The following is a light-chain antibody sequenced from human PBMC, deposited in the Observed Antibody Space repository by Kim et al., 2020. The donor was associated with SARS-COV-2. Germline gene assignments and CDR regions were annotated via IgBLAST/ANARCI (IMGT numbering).Light chain of an antibody. J-gene: IGLJ1*01. Sequence: SPGQYVTLSCTGTTNDVGAFNSVSWYQQHPGKAPKVIIYNFINRPSGVPDRFSGSRSGNTASLTISGLQAEDEADYYCCSYAGSYVFGSGTKVTVL. CDR2: NFI. CDR1: TNDVGAFNS. V-gene: IGLV2-11*03. CDR3: CSYAGSYV.